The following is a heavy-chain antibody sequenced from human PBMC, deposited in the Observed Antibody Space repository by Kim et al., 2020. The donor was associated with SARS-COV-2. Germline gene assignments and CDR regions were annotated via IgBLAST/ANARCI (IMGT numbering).Heavy chain of an antibody. J-gene: IGHJ6*02. Sequence: GGSLRLSCAASGFTFSGSAMHWVRQASGKGLEWVGRIRSKANSYATAYAASVKGRFTISRDDSKNTAYLQMNSLKTEDTAVYYCTRNLPSSSWDYYYYGMDVWGQGTTVTDTS. CDR1: GFTFSGSA. CDR3: TRNLPSSSWDYYYYGMDV. V-gene: IGHV3-73*01. D-gene: IGHD6-13*01. CDR2: IRSKANSYAT.